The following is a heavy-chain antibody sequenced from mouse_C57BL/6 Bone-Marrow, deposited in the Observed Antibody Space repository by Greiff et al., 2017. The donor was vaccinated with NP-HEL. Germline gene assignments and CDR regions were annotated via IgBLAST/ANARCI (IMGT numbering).Heavy chain of an antibody. Sequence: DVHLVESGGGLVQPGESLKLSCESNEYEFPSHDMSWVRKTPEKRLELVAAINSDGGSTYYPDTMERRFIISRDNTKKTLYLQMSSLRSEDTALYYCARQKYGSSSWYFDVWGTGTTVTVSS. D-gene: IGHD1-1*01. V-gene: IGHV5-2*01. CDR3: ARQKYGSSSWYFDV. CDR2: INSDGGST. CDR1: EYEFPSHD. J-gene: IGHJ1*03.